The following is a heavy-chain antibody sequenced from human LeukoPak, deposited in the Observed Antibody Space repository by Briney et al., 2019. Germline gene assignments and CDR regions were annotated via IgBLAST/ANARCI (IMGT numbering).Heavy chain of an antibody. D-gene: IGHD3-10*01. CDR1: GGSFRGYY. CDR3: ARRLGLLWFGELDI. J-gene: IGHJ4*02. V-gene: IGHV4-34*01. Sequence: SETLSLTCAVYGGSFRGYYWGWIRQPPGKGLEWIGEINHSGSTNYNPSLKSRVTISVDTSKNQFSLKLSSVTAADTAVYYCARRLGLLWFGELDIWGQGTLVTVSS. CDR2: INHSGST.